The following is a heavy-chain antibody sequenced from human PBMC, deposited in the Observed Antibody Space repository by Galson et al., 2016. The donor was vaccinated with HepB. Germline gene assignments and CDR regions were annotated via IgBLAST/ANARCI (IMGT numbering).Heavy chain of an antibody. J-gene: IGHJ5*02. CDR2: ISGNGGTT. D-gene: IGHD6-19*01. V-gene: IGHV3-64D*06. Sequence: SLRLSCAASGFIFNAYAIHWVRQAPGKGLEFVSAISGNGGTTHYPDYVKGRFTISRDNSKNTLYLQMSSLRADDTAVYYCVRDQGWYNHWGQGTLVTVSS. CDR3: VRDQGWYNH. CDR1: GFIFNAYA.